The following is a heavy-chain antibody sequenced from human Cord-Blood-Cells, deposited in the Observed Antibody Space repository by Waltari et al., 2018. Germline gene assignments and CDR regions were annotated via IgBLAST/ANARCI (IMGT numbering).Heavy chain of an antibody. Sequence: QLQLQESGPGLVKPSETLSLTCTVSGGSISSSSYSWGWIRQPPGKGLEWIGSIYYSGSTYYNPSLKSRVTISVDTSKNQFSLKLSSVTAADTAVYYCARRTYCGGDCYPRDAFDIWGQGTMVTVSS. CDR2: IYYSGST. CDR1: GGSISSSSYS. J-gene: IGHJ3*02. D-gene: IGHD2-21*02. CDR3: ARRTYCGGDCYPRDAFDI. V-gene: IGHV4-39*07.